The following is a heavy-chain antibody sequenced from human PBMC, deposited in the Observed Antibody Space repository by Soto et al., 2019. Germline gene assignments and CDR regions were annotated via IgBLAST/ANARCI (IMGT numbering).Heavy chain of an antibody. Sequence: QVQLQESGPGLVKPSGTLSLTCAVSGGSISSSNWWSWVRQPPGKGLEWIGEIYHSGNTNYNPSLMSRVTMAVDKSRNQFSLKLSSVTAADTAVYYCARRWGEGRVDYWGQGTLVTVSS. CDR2: IYHSGNT. V-gene: IGHV4-4*02. J-gene: IGHJ4*02. CDR3: ARRWGEGRVDY. CDR1: GGSISSSNW. D-gene: IGHD3-10*01.